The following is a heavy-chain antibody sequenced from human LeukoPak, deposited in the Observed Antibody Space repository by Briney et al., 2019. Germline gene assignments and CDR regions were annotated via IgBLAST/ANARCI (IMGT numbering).Heavy chain of an antibody. V-gene: IGHV4-61*02. CDR1: GGSINSGSYY. J-gene: IGHJ4*02. CDR2: VYTSGST. D-gene: IGHD3-3*01. CDR3: ARHGAFYDFWSYFDY. Sequence: SETLSLTCTVSGGSINSGSYYWSWIRQPAGKGLEWIGRVYTSGSTNYNPSLKSRITISVDTSNNQFSLMLSSVTAADTAVYYCARHGAFYDFWSYFDYWGQGTLVTVSS.